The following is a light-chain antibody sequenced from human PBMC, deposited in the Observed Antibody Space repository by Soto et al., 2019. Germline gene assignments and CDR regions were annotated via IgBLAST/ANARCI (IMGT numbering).Light chain of an antibody. J-gene: IGKJ1*01. CDR1: QSVSRSY. V-gene: IGKV3-20*01. CDR3: HHYET. CDR2: GAS. Sequence: EKVMTQSPGTLSLSPGDRATLSCRASQSVSRSYLGWYQQKPGQAPRLLMYGASIRAAGVPDRFSGSGSGTEFTLTISRLEPEDFTVYYCHHYETFGQGTKVDIK.